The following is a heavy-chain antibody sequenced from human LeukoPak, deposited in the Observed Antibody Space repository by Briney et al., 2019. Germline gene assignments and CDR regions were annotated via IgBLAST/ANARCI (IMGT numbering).Heavy chain of an antibody. CDR3: ARIQGNGYYGWDFFDY. J-gene: IGHJ4*02. D-gene: IGHD6-25*01. CDR2: IYYRGTA. Sequence: PSETLSLTCTVSGGSISSYYWSWIRQPPGKGLEWIGFIYYRGTAYYSASLKSRVTISIDTSRNQFSLRLNSVTAADTAIYFCARIQGNGYYGWDFFDYWGQGLPVTVSS. V-gene: IGHV4-59*08. CDR1: GGSISSYY.